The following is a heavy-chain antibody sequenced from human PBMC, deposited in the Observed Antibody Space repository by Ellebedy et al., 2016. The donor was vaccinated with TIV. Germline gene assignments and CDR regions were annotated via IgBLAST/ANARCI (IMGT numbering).Heavy chain of an antibody. V-gene: IGHV4-59*08. J-gene: IGHJ4*02. CDR2: IHYSGNT. CDR1: GDSITTHY. D-gene: IGHD1-26*01. Sequence: MPSETLSLTCTVSGDSITTHYWTWIRQSPGRGMEWIGYIHYSGNTNYNPSLKSRVTISVDTSKNQFSLRLSSVTAADTAVYFCASRASGRSDLGRVVYFDYWGQGTLVTVSS. CDR3: ASRASGRSDLGRVVYFDY.